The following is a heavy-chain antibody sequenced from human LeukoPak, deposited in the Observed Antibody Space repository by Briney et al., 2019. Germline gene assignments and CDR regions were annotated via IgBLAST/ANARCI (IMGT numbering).Heavy chain of an antibody. CDR3: GRHYPSILPPAH. V-gene: IGHV5-51*01. Sequence: GESLKISCKSAGYSFTSYWICCVRQMPGKGLEWMGIIYPADSDTRYSPSFQGQVTISADKSISTAYLQWSSLKASDTAMYYCGRHYPSILPPAHWGQGTLVTVSS. CDR2: IYPADSDT. CDR1: GYSFTSYW. D-gene: IGHD2-2*02. J-gene: IGHJ4*02.